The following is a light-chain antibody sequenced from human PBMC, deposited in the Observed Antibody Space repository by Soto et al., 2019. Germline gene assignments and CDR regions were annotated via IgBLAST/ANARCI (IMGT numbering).Light chain of an antibody. V-gene: IGKV1-39*01. CDR3: QQSYSTPPEYT. Sequence: DLQMTQSPSSLSASIGDRVTITCRAGQSISTYLNWYQQKPGKAPNLLIYAASNLQSGVPSRFSGSGSGTHFTLTISSLQPGDSATYFCQQSYSTPPEYTFGQGTKLEIK. CDR2: AAS. CDR1: QSISTY. J-gene: IGKJ2*01.